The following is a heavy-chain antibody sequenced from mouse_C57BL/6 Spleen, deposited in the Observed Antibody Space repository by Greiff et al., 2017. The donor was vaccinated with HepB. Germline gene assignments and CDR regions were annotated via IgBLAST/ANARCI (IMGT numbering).Heavy chain of an antibody. Sequence: VQLQQSGPELVKPGASVKLSCKASGYTFTSYDINWVKQRPGQGLEWIGWIYPRDGSTKYNEKFKGKATLTVDTSSSTAYMELHSLTSEDSAVYFCARSPYYDSDAWFAYWGQGTLVTVSA. D-gene: IGHD2-4*01. CDR3: ARSPYYDSDAWFAY. CDR1: GYTFTSYD. V-gene: IGHV1-85*01. J-gene: IGHJ3*01. CDR2: IYPRDGST.